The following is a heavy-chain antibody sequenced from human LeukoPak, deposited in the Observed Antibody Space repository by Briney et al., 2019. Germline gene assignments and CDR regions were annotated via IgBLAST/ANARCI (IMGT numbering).Heavy chain of an antibody. CDR1: GFTFSSYA. CDR3: AKDHHRMIVVVIITGGAFDI. V-gene: IGHV3-23*01. CDR2: ISGSGGST. Sequence: PGGSLRLSCAASGFTFSSYAVSWVRQAPGKGLEWVSAISGSGGSTYYADSVKGRFTISRDNSKNTLYLQMNSLRAEDTAVYYCAKDHHRMIVVVIITGGAFDIWGQGTMVTVSS. J-gene: IGHJ3*02. D-gene: IGHD3-22*01.